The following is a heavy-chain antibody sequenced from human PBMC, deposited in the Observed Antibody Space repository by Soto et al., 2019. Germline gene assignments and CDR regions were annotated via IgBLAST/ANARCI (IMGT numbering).Heavy chain of an antibody. CDR2: IYSGGNT. CDR3: KTVRHHYWYFDL. V-gene: IGHV4-59*13. Sequence: PSETLSLTCTVSGGSISNNYWSWIRQSPGKGLEWIGHIYSGGNTNYNPSLKSRVTISVDTSKNQFSLNLGSLTAADSAVYYCKTVRHHYWYFDLWGRGTLVTVSS. J-gene: IGHJ2*01. CDR1: GGSISNNY.